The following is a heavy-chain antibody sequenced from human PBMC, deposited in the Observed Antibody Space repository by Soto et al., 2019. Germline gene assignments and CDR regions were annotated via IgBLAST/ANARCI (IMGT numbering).Heavy chain of an antibody. D-gene: IGHD5-18*01. CDR3: AHECRTDTDMVQAFDY. CDR1: GFSLTTTEVA. V-gene: IGHV2-5*02. CDR2: IYWDDDK. Sequence: SGPTLVNPTQSLTLTCSFSGFSLTTTEVAVGWIRQPPGKALEWLALIYWDDDKRYSPSLKSRLTITKDTSKNQVVLTMTNMDPVDTATYYCAHECRTDTDMVQAFDYWGQGNLVTVSS. J-gene: IGHJ4*02.